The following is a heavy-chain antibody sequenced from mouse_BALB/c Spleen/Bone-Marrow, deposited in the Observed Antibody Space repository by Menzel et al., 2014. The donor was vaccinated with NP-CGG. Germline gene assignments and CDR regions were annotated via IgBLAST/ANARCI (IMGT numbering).Heavy chain of an antibody. V-gene: IGHV3-8*02. CDR1: GDSITSGY. CDR3: TRDYYGP. Sequence: VQLKESGPSLVKPSQILSLTCSVTGDSITSGYWNWIRKFPGNKLEYMGYITYSGNTYYNPSLISRISITRDTSKNQYYLQLNSVTTEDTATYYCTRDYYGPWGQGTTLTVSS. CDR2: ITYSGNT. J-gene: IGHJ2*01. D-gene: IGHD1-2*01.